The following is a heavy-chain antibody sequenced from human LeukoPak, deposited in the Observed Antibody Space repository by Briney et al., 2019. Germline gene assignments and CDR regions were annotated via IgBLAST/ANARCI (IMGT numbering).Heavy chain of an antibody. V-gene: IGHV3-23*01. CDR3: AKGIYSSGWSYFDY. D-gene: IGHD6-19*01. J-gene: IGHJ4*01. Sequence: GGSLRLSCAASGFTFSNSAMSWGRPAPGKGLEWVSTLSGSGITTYYADSVKGRFTISRDNSKNTLYLQMNSLRAEDTAVYYCAKGIYSSGWSYFDYWGHGTLVTVSS. CDR2: LSGSGITT. CDR1: GFTFSNSA.